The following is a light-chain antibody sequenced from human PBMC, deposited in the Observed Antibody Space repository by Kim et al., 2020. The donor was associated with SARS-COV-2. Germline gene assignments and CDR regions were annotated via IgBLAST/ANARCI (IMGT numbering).Light chain of an antibody. CDR2: YDS. CDR1: NIGSKS. V-gene: IGLV3-21*04. J-gene: IGLJ3*02. CDR3: QVWDSSSDHPV. Sequence: VSVAPGKTARITCGGNNIGSKSVHWYQQKPGQAPVLVIYYDSDRPSGIPERFSGSNSGNTATLTISRVEAGDEADYYCQVWDSSSDHPVFGGGAQLTVL.